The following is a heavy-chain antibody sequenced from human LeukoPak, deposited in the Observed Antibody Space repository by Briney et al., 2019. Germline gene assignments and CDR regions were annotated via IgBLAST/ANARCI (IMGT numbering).Heavy chain of an antibody. D-gene: IGHD6-19*01. CDR1: GGSFSGYY. CDR2: INHSGST. CDR3: ARDGGYSSGWDPIDY. J-gene: IGHJ4*02. V-gene: IGHV4-34*01. Sequence: SETLSLTCAVYGGSFSGYYWSWIRQPPGKGLEWIGEINHSGSTNYNPSLKSRVTISVDTSKNQFSLKLSSVTAADTAVYYCARDGGYSSGWDPIDYWGQGTLVTVSS.